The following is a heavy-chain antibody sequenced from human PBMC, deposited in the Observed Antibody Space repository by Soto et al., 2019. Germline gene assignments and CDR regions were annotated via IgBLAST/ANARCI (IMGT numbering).Heavy chain of an antibody. J-gene: IGHJ4*02. Sequence: GGSLRLSCSGSGFNFSDYYLNWIRHTPGKGLEWVSSILTLESHKYYAASVLGRFSISRDNARRSVFLQMNNLRVEDTAIYFCETGLKDASNRPSFDSWGPGTAVTVS. CDR1: GFNFSDYY. D-gene: IGHD2-2*01. V-gene: IGHV3-11*01. CDR3: ETGLKDASNRPSFDS. CDR2: ILTLESHK.